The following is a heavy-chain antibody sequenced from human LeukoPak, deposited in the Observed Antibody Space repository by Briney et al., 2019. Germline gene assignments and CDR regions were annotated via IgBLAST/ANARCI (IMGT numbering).Heavy chain of an antibody. D-gene: IGHD6-19*01. CDR3: ASIGPSYSSGWYPDENFDY. J-gene: IGHJ4*02. CDR2: INPNSGGT. V-gene: IGHV1-2*02. CDR1: GYTFTGYY. Sequence: ASVKVSCKASGYTFTGYYMHWVRQAPGQGLEWMGWINPNSGGTNYARKFQGRVTMTRDTSISTAYMELSRLRSDDTAVYYCASIGPSYSSGWYPDENFDYWGQGTLVTVSS.